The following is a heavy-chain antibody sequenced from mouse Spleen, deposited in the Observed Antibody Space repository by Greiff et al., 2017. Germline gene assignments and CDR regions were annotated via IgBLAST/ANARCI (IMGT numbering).Heavy chain of an antibody. CDR2: ILPGSGST. Sequence: VQLVESGAELMKPGASVKISCKATGYTFSSYWIEWVKQRPGHGLEWIGEILPGSGSTNYNEKFKGKATFTADTSSNTAYMQLSSLTSEDSAVYYCARFRTLYGLDYWGQGTTLTVSS. V-gene: IGHV1-9*01. CDR3: ARFRTLYGLDY. D-gene: IGHD1-1*01. CDR1: GYTFSSYW. J-gene: IGHJ2*01.